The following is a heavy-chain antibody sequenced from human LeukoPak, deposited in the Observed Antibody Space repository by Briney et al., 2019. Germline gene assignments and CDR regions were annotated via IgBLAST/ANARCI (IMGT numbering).Heavy chain of an antibody. Sequence: PSQTLSLTCTVSGGSISSGDYYWSWIRQPPGKGLEWIGYIYYSGSTYYNPSLKSRVTISVDTSKNQFSLKLSSVTAADTAVYYCAIVSISSGYYPYYYGMDVWGQGTTVTVSS. CDR3: AIVSISSGYYPYYYGMDV. J-gene: IGHJ6*02. CDR1: GGSISSGDYY. CDR2: IYYSGST. V-gene: IGHV4-30-4*01. D-gene: IGHD3-22*01.